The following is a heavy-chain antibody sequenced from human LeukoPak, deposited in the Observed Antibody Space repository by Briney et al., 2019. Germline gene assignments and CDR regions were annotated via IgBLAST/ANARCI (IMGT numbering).Heavy chain of an antibody. CDR1: EFTFSSCA. J-gene: IGHJ4*02. CDR2: ISGSGGST. Sequence: GGSLRLSCVVSEFTFSSCAMTWVRQAPGKGLEWVSAISGSGGSTYYADSVKGRFTLSSDISKDMLYLQMNSLRADDTAIYYCARRGSWYHFDYWGQGTLVTVSS. V-gene: IGHV3-23*01. D-gene: IGHD6-13*01. CDR3: ARRGSWYHFDY.